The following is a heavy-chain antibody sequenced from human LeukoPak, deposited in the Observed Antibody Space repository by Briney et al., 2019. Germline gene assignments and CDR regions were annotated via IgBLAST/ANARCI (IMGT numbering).Heavy chain of an antibody. CDR2: ISYDGSNK. V-gene: IGHV3-30*14. Sequence: GRSLRLSCAASQFTFNNYAMHWVRQAPGKGLEWVAVISYDGSNKYYADSVKGRFTISRHISKNTLHLQMNSLRPEDTAVYYCSTSKYNYGFLDYWGQGTLVTVSS. CDR1: QFTFNNYA. J-gene: IGHJ4*02. D-gene: IGHD5-18*01. CDR3: STSKYNYGFLDY.